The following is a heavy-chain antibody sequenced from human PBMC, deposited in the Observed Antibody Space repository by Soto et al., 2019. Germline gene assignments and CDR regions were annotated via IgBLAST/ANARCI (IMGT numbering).Heavy chain of an antibody. D-gene: IGHD3-16*01. CDR1: GFTFSTSS. CDR2: MSGPGYHI. Sequence: LRLSCAASGFTFSTSSMTWVRQTPGKGLEWVSSMSGPGYHIYYADSVRGRFTISRDNAENSLYLQINSLRAEDTALYYCAREGCSANNVCSPAVW. CDR3: AREGCSANNVCSPAV. V-gene: IGHV3-21*01. J-gene: IGHJ6*01.